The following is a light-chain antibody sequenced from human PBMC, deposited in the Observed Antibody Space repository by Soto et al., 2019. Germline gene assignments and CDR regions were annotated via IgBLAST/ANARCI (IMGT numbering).Light chain of an antibody. J-gene: IGKJ2*01. V-gene: IGKV4-1*01. CDR3: QQYYSIPLT. Sequence: DIVMTQSPDSLAVSLGERATINCKSSQSVLYSSNNKNYLAWYQQKQGQPPKLLIYWASTRESGVPDRFSGSGSGTDFTLTISSLQAEDVAVYYCQQYYSIPLTFGQGTKLEIK. CDR1: QSVLYSSNNKNY. CDR2: WAS.